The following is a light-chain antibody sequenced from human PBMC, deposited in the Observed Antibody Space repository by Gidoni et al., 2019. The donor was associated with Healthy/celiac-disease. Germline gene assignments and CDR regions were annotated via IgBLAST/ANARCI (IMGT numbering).Light chain of an antibody. CDR2: AAS. Sequence: DIQMTQSPSSLSASVGDRVTITCRASQSISSYLNWYQQKPGKAPKLLIDAASSLQSGVPSRFSGSGSGTDFTLTISSLQPEDFATYYCQSGTFGQGTKVEIK. J-gene: IGKJ1*01. CDR3: QSGT. CDR1: QSISSY. V-gene: IGKV1-39*01.